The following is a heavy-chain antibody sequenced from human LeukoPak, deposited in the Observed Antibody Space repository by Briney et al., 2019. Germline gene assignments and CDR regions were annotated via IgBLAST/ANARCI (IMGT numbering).Heavy chain of an antibody. Sequence: GGSLRLSCAASGFTFSSYAMHWVRQAPGKGLEWVAVISYDGSNKYYADSVKGRFTISRDNAKNSLYLQMNSLRAEDTAVYYCARDTVERGFRTYYYYMDVWGKGTTVTVSS. CDR1: GFTFSSYA. CDR2: ISYDGSNK. D-gene: IGHD4-23*01. V-gene: IGHV3-30-3*01. CDR3: ARDTVERGFRTYYYYMDV. J-gene: IGHJ6*03.